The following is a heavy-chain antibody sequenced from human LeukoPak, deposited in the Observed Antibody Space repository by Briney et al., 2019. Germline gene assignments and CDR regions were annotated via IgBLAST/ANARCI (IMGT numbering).Heavy chain of an antibody. CDR2: KSYDGSNK. J-gene: IGHJ4*02. Sequence: GRSLRLSCAASGFTFSSYAMHWVRQAPGKGLEWVAVKSYDGSNKYYADSVKGRFTISRDNSKNTLYLQMNSLRAEDTAVYYCARESWIQLWLVDYWGQGTLVTVSS. CDR1: GFTFSSYA. D-gene: IGHD5-18*01. CDR3: ARESWIQLWLVDY. V-gene: IGHV3-30*04.